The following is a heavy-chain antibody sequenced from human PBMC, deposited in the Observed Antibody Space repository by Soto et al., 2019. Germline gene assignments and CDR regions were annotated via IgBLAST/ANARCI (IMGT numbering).Heavy chain of an antibody. CDR1: GGTFSSYA. V-gene: IGHV1-69*13. D-gene: IGHD4-17*01. J-gene: IGHJ6*02. Sequence: GASVEVSCKASGGTFSSYAISWVRQAPGQGLEWMGGIIPIFGTANYAQKFQGRVTITADESTSTAYMELSSLRSEDTAVYYCARDTGYYYYYGMDVWGQGTTVTVSS. CDR3: ARDTGYYYYYGMDV. CDR2: IIPIFGTA.